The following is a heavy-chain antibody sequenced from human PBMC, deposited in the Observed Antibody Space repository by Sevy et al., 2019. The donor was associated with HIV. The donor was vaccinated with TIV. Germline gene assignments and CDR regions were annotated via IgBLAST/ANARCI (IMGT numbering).Heavy chain of an antibody. CDR1: GFTFSSYS. CDR3: AYSSSWLFDY. CDR2: ISSSSSTI. J-gene: IGHJ4*02. D-gene: IGHD6-13*01. Sequence: GGSLRLSCAASGFTFSSYSMNWVRQAPGKGVEWVSYISSSSSTIYYADSVKGRFTISRDNAKNSLYLQMNSLRDEDTAVYYCAYSSSWLFDYWGQGTLVTVSS. V-gene: IGHV3-48*02.